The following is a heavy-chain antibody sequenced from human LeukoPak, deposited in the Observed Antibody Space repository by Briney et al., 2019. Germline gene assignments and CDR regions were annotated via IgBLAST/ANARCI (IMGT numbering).Heavy chain of an antibody. J-gene: IGHJ5*02. CDR1: GFPFSNSA. CDR3: AKQVYSNGYRWFDP. D-gene: IGHD5-18*01. V-gene: IGHV3-23*01. Sequence: PGGSLRLSCAASGFPFSNSAMGWVRQAPGKGLEWVSSISGAGDITVYADSVGGRFTISRDNSETTLSLQMSSVSAPDTAIYYCAKQVYSNGYRWFDPRGQGTLGTVSP. CDR2: ISGAGDIT.